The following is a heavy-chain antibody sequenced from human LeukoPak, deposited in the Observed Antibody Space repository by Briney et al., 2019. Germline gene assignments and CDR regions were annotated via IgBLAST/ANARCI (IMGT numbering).Heavy chain of an antibody. CDR3: ARDPNVLQYFDWTFDY. Sequence: PGKSLRLSCAASGFSFGTYAMHWVRQAPGKGLEWVAVLSYDGFNKYYADSVKGRFTISRDNSKNTLYLQMHNMRAEDTAVYYCARDPNVLQYFDWTFDYWGQGTLVTVSS. CDR2: LSYDGFNK. CDR1: GFSFGTYA. V-gene: IGHV3-30*04. D-gene: IGHD3-9*01. J-gene: IGHJ4*02.